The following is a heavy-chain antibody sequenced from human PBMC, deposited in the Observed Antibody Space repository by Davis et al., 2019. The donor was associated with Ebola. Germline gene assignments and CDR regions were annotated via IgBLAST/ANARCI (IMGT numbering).Heavy chain of an antibody. CDR2: IIPIFGTA. V-gene: IGHV1-69*13. CDR1: GGTFSSYA. CDR3: TGGQGVTYYHGMDV. J-gene: IGHJ6*02. D-gene: IGHD2-8*02. Sequence: SVKVSCKASGGTFSSYAISWVRQAPGQGLEWMGGIIPIFGTANYALKFQGRVTINADESTSTAYMELSSLRSEDTAVYYCTGGQGVTYYHGMDVWGQGTTVTVSS.